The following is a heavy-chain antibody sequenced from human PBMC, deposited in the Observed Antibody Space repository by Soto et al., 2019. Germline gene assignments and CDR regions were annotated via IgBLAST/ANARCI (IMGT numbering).Heavy chain of an antibody. CDR1: GGSISSGGYY. CDR3: AREDYYDSSGYYY. D-gene: IGHD3-22*01. V-gene: IGHV4-31*03. Sequence: KTSETLSLTCTVSGGSISSGGYYWSWIRRHPGKGLEWIGYIYYSGSTYYNPSLKSRVTISVDTSKNQFSLKLSSVTAADTAVYYCAREDYYDSSGYYYWGQGTLVTVSS. CDR2: IYYSGST. J-gene: IGHJ4*02.